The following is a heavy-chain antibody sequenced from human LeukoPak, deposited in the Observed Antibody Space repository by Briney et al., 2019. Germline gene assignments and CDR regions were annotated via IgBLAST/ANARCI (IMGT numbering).Heavy chain of an antibody. J-gene: IGHJ4*02. D-gene: IGHD1-26*01. V-gene: IGHV1-2*06. CDR2: INPSSGDT. CDR1: AYTFTNYY. CDR3: ATTSGYFYF. Sequence: ASLKLSCKASAYTFTNYYVHWVRQAPGQGLEWMARINPSSGDTNYAHNFKGRVTITRDTSISTAYMELSRLRSDDTAVYYCATTSGYFYFWGQGTLVTVSS.